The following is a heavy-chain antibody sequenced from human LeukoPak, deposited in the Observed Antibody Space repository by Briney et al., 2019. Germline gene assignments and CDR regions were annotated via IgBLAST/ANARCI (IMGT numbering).Heavy chain of an antibody. CDR2: IYHSGST. CDR1: GYSISSGYY. D-gene: IGHD6-13*01. J-gene: IGHJ4*02. V-gene: IGHV4-38-2*02. CDR3: AILSIAAAEDY. Sequence: SETLSLTCTVSGYSISSGYYWGWIRQPPGKGLEWIGSIYHSGSTYYNPSLKSRVTISVDTSKNQFSLKLSSVTAADTAVYYCAILSIAAAEDYWGQGTLVTVSS.